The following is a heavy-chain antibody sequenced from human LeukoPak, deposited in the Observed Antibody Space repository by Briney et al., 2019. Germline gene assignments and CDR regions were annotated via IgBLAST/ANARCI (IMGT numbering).Heavy chain of an antibody. Sequence: ASVKVSCKASGYTFTSYDINWVRQATGQGLEWMGWMNPNSGNTGYAQKFQGRVTMTRDTSISTAYMELSRLRSDDTAVYYCARVDVAAPSAPGFDYWGQGTLVTVSS. CDR3: ARVDVAAPSAPGFDY. D-gene: IGHD6-25*01. V-gene: IGHV1-8*01. CDR2: MNPNSGNT. CDR1: GYTFTSYD. J-gene: IGHJ4*02.